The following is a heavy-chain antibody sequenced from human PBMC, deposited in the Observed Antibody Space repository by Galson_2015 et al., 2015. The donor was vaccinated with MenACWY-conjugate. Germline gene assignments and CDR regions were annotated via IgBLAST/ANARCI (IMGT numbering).Heavy chain of an antibody. J-gene: IGHJ4*03. V-gene: IGHV5-51*01. D-gene: IGHD3-10*01. Sequence: QSGAEVKKPGESLKISCPASGYTFSNFWIGWVRQLPGKGLEWMGVIYPGDSDTRYSPSFQGQVTISADKSINTVYLHWSSLKASDTAIYFCARNLFGTFYSNFGYWGQGTAVTVSS. CDR1: GYTFSNFW. CDR3: ARNLFGTFYSNFGY. CDR2: IYPGDSDT.